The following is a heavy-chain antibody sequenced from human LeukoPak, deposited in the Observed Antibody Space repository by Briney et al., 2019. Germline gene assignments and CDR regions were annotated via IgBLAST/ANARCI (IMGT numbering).Heavy chain of an antibody. CDR1: GGSISSGGYY. CDR3: ARGKGRWGYFDY. CDR2: IYHSGST. D-gene: IGHD7-27*01. V-gene: IGHV4-30-2*01. Sequence: SSETLSLTCTVSGGSISSGGYYWSWIRQPPGRGLEWIGYIYHSGSTYYNPSLKSRVTISVDRSKNQFSLKLSSVTAADTAVYYCARGKGRWGYFDYWGQGTLVTVSS. J-gene: IGHJ4*02.